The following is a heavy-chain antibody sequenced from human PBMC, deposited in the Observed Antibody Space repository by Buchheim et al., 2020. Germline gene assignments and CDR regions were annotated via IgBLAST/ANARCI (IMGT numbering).Heavy chain of an antibody. CDR1: GGSIDSRNYY. Sequence: QLQLQESGPGLVKPSETLSLTCTVSGGSIDSRNYYWGWIRQPPGEGLEWIGTICSTGTTYYHPSLKSRVTLLVDTSKNQFSLKLSSVTAADTAVYYCARDPYYYDNSGYKYFFDYWGQGIL. D-gene: IGHD3-22*01. CDR2: ICSTGTT. CDR3: ARDPYYYDNSGYKYFFDY. J-gene: IGHJ4*02. V-gene: IGHV4-39*07.